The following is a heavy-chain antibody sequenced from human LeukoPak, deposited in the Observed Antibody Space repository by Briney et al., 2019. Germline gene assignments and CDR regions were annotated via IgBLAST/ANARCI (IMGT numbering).Heavy chain of an antibody. J-gene: IGHJ5*02. D-gene: IGHD4-17*01. Sequence: GGSLRLSCAASGFTFSSYGMHWVRQAPGKGLEWVAVISYDGSNKYYAGSVKGRFTISRDNSKNTLYLQMNSLRAEDTAVYYCAKDDQHYGDYPGWFDPWGQGTLVTVSS. V-gene: IGHV3-30*18. CDR3: AKDDQHYGDYPGWFDP. CDR2: ISYDGSNK. CDR1: GFTFSSYG.